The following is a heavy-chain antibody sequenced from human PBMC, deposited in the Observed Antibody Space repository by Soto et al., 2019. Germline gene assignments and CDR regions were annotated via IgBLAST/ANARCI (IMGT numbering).Heavy chain of an antibody. Sequence: SETLSLTCAVSSGSISSSNWWSWVRQPPGKGLEWIGEIYHSGSTNYNPSLKSRVTISVDKSTNQFSLNLSSVTAADTAVYYCAGAITVAGPSRDGFAIWGQGTMVTVSS. J-gene: IGHJ3*02. CDR3: AGAITVAGPSRDGFAI. CDR2: IYHSGST. V-gene: IGHV4-4*02. CDR1: SGSISSSNW. D-gene: IGHD6-19*01.